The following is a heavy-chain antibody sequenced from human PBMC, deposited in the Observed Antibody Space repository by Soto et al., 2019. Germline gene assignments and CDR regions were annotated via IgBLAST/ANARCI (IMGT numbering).Heavy chain of an antibody. D-gene: IGHD3-3*01. CDR2: ISYDGSNK. CDR1: GFTFSSYG. V-gene: IGHV3-30*18. J-gene: IGHJ4*02. Sequence: QVQLVESGGGVVQPGRSLRLSCAASGFTFSSYGMHWVRQAPGKGLEWVAVISYDGSNKYYADSVKGRFTISRDNSKNPLYLQMKSLRAEDTAVYYCAKHFGASIDYWGQGTLVTVSS. CDR3: AKHFGASIDY.